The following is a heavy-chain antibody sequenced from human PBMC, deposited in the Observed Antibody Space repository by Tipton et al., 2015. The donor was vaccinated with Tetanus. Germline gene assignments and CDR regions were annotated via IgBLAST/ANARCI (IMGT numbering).Heavy chain of an antibody. V-gene: IGHV4-61*08. CDR2: IYFNGTA. CDR1: GGSLRSGDYQ. J-gene: IGHJ6*02. Sequence: LRLSCSVSGGSLRSGDYQWNWIRQPPGKGLEWIGYIYFNGTAKYNPSLKSRLSISVDTSKNQLSLKMTSVTAADTAVYYCARGDYYGSGTYDVWGQGTTVTVPS. D-gene: IGHD3-10*01. CDR3: ARGDYYGSGTYDV.